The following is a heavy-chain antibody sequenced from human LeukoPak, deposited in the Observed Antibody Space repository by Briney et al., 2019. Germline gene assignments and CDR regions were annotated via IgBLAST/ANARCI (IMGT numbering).Heavy chain of an antibody. V-gene: IGHV4-59*01. Sequence: SETLSLACTVSGGSISSYYWSWIRQPPGKGLEWIGYIYYSGSTNYNPSLKSRVTISVDTSKNQFSLKLSSVTAADTAVYYCARDRGGGFGEFPSYYYYYGMDVWGQGTTVTVS. CDR1: GGSISSYY. J-gene: IGHJ6*02. CDR3: ARDRGGGFGEFPSYYYYYGMDV. D-gene: IGHD3-10*01. CDR2: IYYSGST.